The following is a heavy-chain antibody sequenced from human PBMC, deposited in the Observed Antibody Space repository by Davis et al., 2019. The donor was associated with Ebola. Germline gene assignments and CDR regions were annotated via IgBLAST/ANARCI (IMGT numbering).Heavy chain of an antibody. CDR2: ISSGNAFL. CDR1: GFSFSSFS. J-gene: IGHJ4*02. Sequence: GESLKISCAASGFSFSSFSMNWVRQAPGKGLEWVSSISSGNAFLYYAESVKGRFTISTDNAKNSLFLQMNSLTAEDTAVYYCASLTGNGHYWGQGTLVTVSS. CDR3: ASLTGNGHY. V-gene: IGHV3-21*01. D-gene: IGHD7-27*01.